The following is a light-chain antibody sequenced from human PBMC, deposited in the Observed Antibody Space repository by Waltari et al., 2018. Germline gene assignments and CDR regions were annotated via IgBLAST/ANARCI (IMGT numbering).Light chain of an antibody. Sequence: SYELTQPPSVSVSPGQTARITCSGDALPKQYVSWYQQKPGQAPAMVIYKDSERPSGLPERFSGSSSGTTVTLTIGGVQAEDEAYYYCQSADNSGTYVVFGGGTKLTVL. V-gene: IGLV3-25*03. CDR3: QSADNSGTYVV. CDR1: ALPKQY. CDR2: KDS. J-gene: IGLJ2*01.